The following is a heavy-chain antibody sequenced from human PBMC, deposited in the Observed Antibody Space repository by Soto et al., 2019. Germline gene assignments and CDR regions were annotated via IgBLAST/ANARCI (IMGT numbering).Heavy chain of an antibody. CDR1: GYTFTSYD. CDR2: MNPNNGNT. Sequence: ASVKVSRKASGYTFTSYDINWVRQATGQGLERMGWMNPNNGNTAYAQKLQGRVTMTTDTSTSTAYMELRGLRSDDTAVYYCARLYYYDTRGYYYVEDYWGQGTLVTVSS. J-gene: IGHJ4*02. D-gene: IGHD3-22*01. CDR3: ARLYYYDTRGYYYVEDY. V-gene: IGHV1-8*01.